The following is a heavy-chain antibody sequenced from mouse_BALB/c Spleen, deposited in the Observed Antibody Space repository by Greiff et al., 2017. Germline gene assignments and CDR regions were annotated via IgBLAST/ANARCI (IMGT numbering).Heavy chain of an antibody. Sequence: VQLQQSGAELVRPGVSVKISCKGSGYTFTDYAMHWVKQSHAKSLEWIGVISTYYGDASYNQKFKGKATMTVDKSSSTAYMELARLTSEDSAIYYCARRGSSPFDYWGQGTTLTVSS. CDR2: ISTYYGDA. CDR1: GYTFTDYA. D-gene: IGHD1-1*01. V-gene: IGHV1S137*01. CDR3: ARRGSSPFDY. J-gene: IGHJ2*01.